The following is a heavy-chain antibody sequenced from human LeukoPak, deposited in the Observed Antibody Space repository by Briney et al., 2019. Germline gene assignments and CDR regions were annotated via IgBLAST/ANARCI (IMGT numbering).Heavy chain of an antibody. V-gene: IGHV4-39*07. CDR3: ARDHPAGGGSASSGWYGFFDY. D-gene: IGHD6-19*01. CDR1: GGSISSYY. J-gene: IGHJ4*02. CDR2: IYYSGST. Sequence: SETLSLICTVSGGSISSYYWGWIRQPPGKGLEWIGSIYYSGSTYYNPSLKSRVTISVDTSKNQFSLKLSSVTAADTAVYYCARDHPAGGGSASSGWYGFFDYWGQGTLVTVSS.